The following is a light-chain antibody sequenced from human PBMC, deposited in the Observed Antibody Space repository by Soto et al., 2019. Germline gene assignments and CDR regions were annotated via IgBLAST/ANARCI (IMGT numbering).Light chain of an antibody. V-gene: IGKV1-5*03. CDR1: QTISSW. CDR3: QHYNTYLT. J-gene: IGKJ1*01. Sequence: IQLTQSPSSLSASVGDRVTITCRASQTISSWLAWYQHKPGKAPKLLIYKASTLKSGVPSRFSGSGSGTEFTLTISSLQPDDFATYYCQHYNTYLTFGQGTKVDIK. CDR2: KAS.